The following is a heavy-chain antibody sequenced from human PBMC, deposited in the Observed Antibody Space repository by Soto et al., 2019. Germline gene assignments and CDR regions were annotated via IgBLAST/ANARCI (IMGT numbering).Heavy chain of an antibody. CDR2: IDPSDSQT. Sequence: PGESLKISCKGSGYSFAGYWITWVRQKPGKGLEWMGRIDPSDSQTYYSPSFRGHVTISVTKSITTVFLQWSSLRASDTAMYYCARQIYDSDTGPNFQYYFECWGQGTPVTVSS. D-gene: IGHD3-22*01. CDR1: GYSFAGYW. CDR3: ARQIYDSDTGPNFQYYFEC. J-gene: IGHJ4*02. V-gene: IGHV5-10-1*01.